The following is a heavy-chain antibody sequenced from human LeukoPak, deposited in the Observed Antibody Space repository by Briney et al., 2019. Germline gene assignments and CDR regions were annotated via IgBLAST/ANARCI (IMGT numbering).Heavy chain of an antibody. J-gene: IGHJ5*02. V-gene: IGHV1-2*02. CDR2: INPNSGGT. CDR1: GYSFSGYY. CDR3: ARAYGSGYDSNWFDP. D-gene: IGHD5-12*01. Sequence: ASVKVSCKASGYSFSGYYMHWVRQAPGQGLEWMGWINPNSGGTTFAQKFLGRVTVTRDTSITTVYMELSSLRSDDTAVYYCARAYGSGYDSNWFDPWGQGTLVTVSS.